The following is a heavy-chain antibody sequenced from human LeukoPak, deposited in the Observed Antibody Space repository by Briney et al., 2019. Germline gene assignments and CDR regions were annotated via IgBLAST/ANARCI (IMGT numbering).Heavy chain of an antibody. CDR3: AKCRGGPENCFFDF. V-gene: IGHV3-48*01. J-gene: IGHJ4*02. CDR1: GFTFATYT. Sequence: PGGSLRLSCAASGFTFATYTMNWVRQAPGKGLEWVSFISSSGATVYYADSVKGRFTISRDNAKNSLFLQMNSLRAEDTAVYYCAKCRGGPENCFFDFCVQGTLVTVSS. CDR2: ISSSGATV. D-gene: IGHD1-1*01.